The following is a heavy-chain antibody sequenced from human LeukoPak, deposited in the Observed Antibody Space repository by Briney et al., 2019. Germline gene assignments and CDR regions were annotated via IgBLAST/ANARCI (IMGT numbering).Heavy chain of an antibody. CDR2: LSSSSSHI. CDR3: AKDHSNALLWFGEVIRKTRDGYFDY. D-gene: IGHD3-10*01. Sequence: GRSLRLSCVASGFTFSSCAMHWVRQAPGKGLEWVSSLSSSSSHIYYADSVKGRVTISRDNSKSTLYLQMNSLRAEDTAVYYCAKDHSNALLWFGEVIRKTRDGYFDYWGQGTLVTVSS. J-gene: IGHJ4*02. CDR1: GFTFSSCA. V-gene: IGHV3-21*01.